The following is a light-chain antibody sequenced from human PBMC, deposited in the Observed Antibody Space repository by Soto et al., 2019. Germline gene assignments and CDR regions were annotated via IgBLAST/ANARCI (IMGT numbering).Light chain of an antibody. CDR3: SSYTSSNPRV. V-gene: IGLV2-14*01. CDR1: SSDVGGYKY. J-gene: IGLJ1*01. Sequence: QSALTQPASVSASPGQSITISCTGTSSDVGGYKYVSWYQQHPGKAPKLMIYEVSNRPSGVSNRFSGSKSGNTASLTISGLQAEDEADYYCSSYTSSNPRVFGTGTKVTVL. CDR2: EVS.